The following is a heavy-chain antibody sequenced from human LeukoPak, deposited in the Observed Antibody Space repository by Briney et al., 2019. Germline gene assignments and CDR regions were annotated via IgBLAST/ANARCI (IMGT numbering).Heavy chain of an antibody. CDR1: GFTFSSYA. J-gene: IGHJ4*02. CDR3: AKLGEKGYCSSTSCRMYYFDY. CDR2: ISGSGGST. D-gene: IGHD2-2*01. V-gene: IGHV3-23*01. Sequence: PGGSLRLSCAASGFTFSSYAMNWVRQAPGKGLEWVSAISGSGGSTYYADSVKGRFTISRDNSKNTLYLQMNSLRAEDTAVYYCAKLGEKGYCSSTSCRMYYFDYWGQGTLVTVSS.